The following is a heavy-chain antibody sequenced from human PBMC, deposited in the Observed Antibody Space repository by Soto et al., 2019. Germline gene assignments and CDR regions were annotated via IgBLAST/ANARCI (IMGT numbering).Heavy chain of an antibody. CDR3: ARVSVPRNYYDSSGYCFDY. Sequence: PSETLSLTCTVSGGSISSGGYYWSWIRQHPGKGLEWIGYIYYSGSTYYNPSLKSRVTISVDTSKNQFSLKLSSVTAADTAVYYCARVSVPRNYYDSSGYCFDYWGQGTLVTVSS. J-gene: IGHJ4*02. CDR1: GGSISSGGYY. D-gene: IGHD3-22*01. V-gene: IGHV4-31*03. CDR2: IYYSGST.